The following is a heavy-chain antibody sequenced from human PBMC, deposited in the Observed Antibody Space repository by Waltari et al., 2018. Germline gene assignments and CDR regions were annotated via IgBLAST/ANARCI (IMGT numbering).Heavy chain of an antibody. CDR3: VRENCSVTSCFKHFDY. D-gene: IGHD2-2*01. CDR1: GLSFGTYL. Sequence: EGQLVESGGGLVKPGGSLSLSCAASGLSFGTYLLPWVRQAPGKGLEWVSYISSSSAYKYYADSVKGRFAISRDNAKNLLFLQMNSLRADDTAVYYCVRENCSVTSCFKHFDYWGRGILVTVSS. CDR2: ISSSSAYK. J-gene: IGHJ4*02. V-gene: IGHV3-21*05.